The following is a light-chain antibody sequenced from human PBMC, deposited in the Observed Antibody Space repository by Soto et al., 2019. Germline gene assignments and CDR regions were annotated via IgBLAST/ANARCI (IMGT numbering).Light chain of an antibody. Sequence: QSALTQPASVSGSPGQSITISCTGSSSDVGGYNYVSWYQQHPGKAPKLMIYEVSNRPSGVSNRFSGSKSGNTASLTISGLQAEDEAYYYCSSYTSSSNPYVFGTGTKVTVL. CDR2: EVS. CDR1: SSDVGGYNY. J-gene: IGLJ1*01. CDR3: SSYTSSSNPYV. V-gene: IGLV2-14*01.